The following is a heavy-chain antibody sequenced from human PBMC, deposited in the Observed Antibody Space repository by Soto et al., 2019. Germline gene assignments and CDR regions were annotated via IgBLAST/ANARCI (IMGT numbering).Heavy chain of an antibody. Sequence: PSETLSLTCTVSGGSISGYYWSWIRQPPGMGLEWIGYMYNTGSTVYNPSFKSRVTISADTSKNQFSLKLNSVTAADTAVYYCARDLWGYCGTDCYPLDVWGQGTTVTVSS. CDR3: ARDLWGYCGTDCYPLDV. D-gene: IGHD2-21*02. CDR2: MYNTGST. V-gene: IGHV4-59*01. CDR1: GGSISGYY. J-gene: IGHJ6*02.